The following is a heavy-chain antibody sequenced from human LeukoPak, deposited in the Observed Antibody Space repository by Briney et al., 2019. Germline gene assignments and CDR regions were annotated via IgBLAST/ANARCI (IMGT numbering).Heavy chain of an antibody. Sequence: SETLSLTCTVSGVSLSNFYLSWVRQPAGKGLEWIGRISTSGSTNYNASLKSRVTMSVDTSRNQFYLKLTSVTAADTAVYYCARASYCSDTVCHNLAWFGPWGPGTLVTVSS. D-gene: IGHD2-15*01. CDR1: GVSLSNFY. V-gene: IGHV4-4*07. CDR2: ISTSGST. J-gene: IGHJ5*02. CDR3: ARASYCSDTVCHNLAWFGP.